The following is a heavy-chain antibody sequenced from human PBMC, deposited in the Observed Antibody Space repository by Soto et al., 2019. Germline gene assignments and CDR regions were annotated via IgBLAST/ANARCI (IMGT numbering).Heavy chain of an antibody. CDR2: IWYDGSNK. Sequence: GGSLRLSCAASGFTFSSYGMHWVRQAPGKGLEWVAVIWYDGSNKYYADSVKGRFTISRDNSKKTLYLQMNSLRAEDTAVYYCASTYSSSSPDIYYYYYGMDVWGQGTTVTVSS. CDR1: GFTFSSYG. J-gene: IGHJ6*02. CDR3: ASTYSSSSPDIYYYYYGMDV. V-gene: IGHV3-33*01. D-gene: IGHD6-6*01.